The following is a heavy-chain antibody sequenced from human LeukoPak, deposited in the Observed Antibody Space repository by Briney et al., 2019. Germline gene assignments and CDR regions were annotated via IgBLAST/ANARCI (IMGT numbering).Heavy chain of an antibody. CDR1: GFSFSSYN. CDR2: ISSSSSYI. Sequence: GGSLRLSCAVSGFSFSSYNMHWVRQAPGKGLEWVSFISSSSSYIYYTDSVKGRFTISRDNAKNSMFLQMNSLRAEDTAVYYCASLLVAGVASVDYWGQGTLVTVSS. J-gene: IGHJ4*02. V-gene: IGHV3-21*04. D-gene: IGHD6-19*01. CDR3: ASLLVAGVASVDY.